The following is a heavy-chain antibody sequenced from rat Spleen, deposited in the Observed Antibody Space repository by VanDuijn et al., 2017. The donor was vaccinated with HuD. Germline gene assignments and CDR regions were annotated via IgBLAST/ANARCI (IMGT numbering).Heavy chain of an antibody. V-gene: IGHV5-20*01. CDR2: ISYDGGST. CDR1: GFTFSNYG. Sequence: EVQLVESGGGLVQPGRSMKLSCAASGFTFSNYGMAWVRQAPKKGLEWVAYISYDGGSTYYRDSVKGRFTISRDNAKSTLYLQMDSLRSEDTATYYCTTDPKGVTGILDYWCQGVMVTVSS. CDR3: TTDPKGVTGILDY. J-gene: IGHJ2*01. D-gene: IGHD4-5*01.